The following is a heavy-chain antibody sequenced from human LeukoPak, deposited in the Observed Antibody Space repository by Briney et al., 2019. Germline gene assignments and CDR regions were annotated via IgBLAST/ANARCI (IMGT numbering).Heavy chain of an antibody. Sequence: PSETLSLTCTVSGGXISSSGYYWGWIRQPPGKGLEWIGSIYYSGSTYYNPSLKSRVTFSVDTSKNQFSLKLSSVTAADTAVYYCARLLSSDWYKGAFDIWGQGTMVTVSS. D-gene: IGHD6-19*01. V-gene: IGHV4-39*01. J-gene: IGHJ3*02. CDR2: IYYSGST. CDR1: GGXISSSGYY. CDR3: ARLLSSDWYKGAFDI.